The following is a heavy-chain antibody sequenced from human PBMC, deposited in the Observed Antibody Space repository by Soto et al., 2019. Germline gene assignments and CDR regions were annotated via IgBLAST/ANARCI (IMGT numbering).Heavy chain of an antibody. CDR1: GYTFTNYG. Sequence: QVQVVQSGDEVKKPGASVKVSCKASGYTFTNYGFSWVRQAPGQGLEWMGWISGYNGNTKYAEKFQGRVTMTTETSTTTAYMELRSLRSDETAVYYCAREGQAPYYYYGMDVWGQGTAVTVSS. CDR2: ISGYNGNT. J-gene: IGHJ6*02. V-gene: IGHV1-18*01. CDR3: AREGQAPYYYYGMDV.